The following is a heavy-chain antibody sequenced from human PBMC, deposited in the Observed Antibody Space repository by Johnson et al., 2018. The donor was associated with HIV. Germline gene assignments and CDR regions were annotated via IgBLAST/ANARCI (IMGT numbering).Heavy chain of an antibody. J-gene: IGHJ3*02. Sequence: QVQLVESGGGVVQPGRSLRLSCAASGFTFSSYAMHWVRQAPGKGLEWVAVISYDGSNKYYADSVKGRFTISRDNSKNTLYLQMSSLRAEDTAVYYCARPAVIAEGWGPKVDAFDIWGQGTMVTVSS. D-gene: IGHD7-27*01. CDR1: GFTFSSYA. V-gene: IGHV3-30*04. CDR3: ARPAVIAEGWGPKVDAFDI. CDR2: ISYDGSNK.